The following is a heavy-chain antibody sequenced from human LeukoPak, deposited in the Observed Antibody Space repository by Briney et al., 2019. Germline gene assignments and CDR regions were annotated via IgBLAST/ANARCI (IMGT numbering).Heavy chain of an antibody. V-gene: IGHV4-59*01. Sequence: SETLSLTCTVSGGSISSYYWSWIRRPPGRGLEWIGYIYYSGSTNYNPSLKSRVTISVDTSKNQFSLKLSSVTAADTAVYYCARRALLYSSGWYYFDYWGQGTLVTVSS. D-gene: IGHD6-19*01. CDR3: ARRALLYSSGWYYFDY. J-gene: IGHJ4*02. CDR1: GGSISSYY. CDR2: IYYSGST.